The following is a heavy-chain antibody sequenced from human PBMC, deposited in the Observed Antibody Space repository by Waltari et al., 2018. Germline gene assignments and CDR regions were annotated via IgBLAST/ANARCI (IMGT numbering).Heavy chain of an antibody. CDR3: ITEGVLRFLEWLLPGY. Sequence: EVQLVESGGGLVKPGGSLRLSCAASGFTFSNAWMSWVRQAPGKGLEWVGRIKSKTDGGTTDYAAPVKGRFTISRDDSKNTLYLQMNSLKTEDTAVYYCITEGVLRFLEWLLPGYWGQGTLVTVSS. J-gene: IGHJ4*02. CDR2: IKSKTDGGTT. V-gene: IGHV3-15*01. CDR1: GFTFSNAW. D-gene: IGHD3-3*01.